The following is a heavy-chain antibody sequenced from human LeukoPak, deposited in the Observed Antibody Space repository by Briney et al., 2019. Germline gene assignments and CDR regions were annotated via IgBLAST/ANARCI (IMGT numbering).Heavy chain of an antibody. CDR3: AKRGVVIRVILVGFHKEAYYFDS. CDR1: GITLSNYA. V-gene: IGHV3-23*01. Sequence: GGSLRLSCAVSGITLSNYAMSWVRQASGKGLEWVAGISGSGGGTHYADSVKGWFTISRDNPKNTLYLQMNNLRAGDTAVYFCAKRGVVIRVILVGFHKEAYYFDSWGQGALVTVSS. J-gene: IGHJ4*02. CDR2: ISGSGGGT. D-gene: IGHD3-22*01.